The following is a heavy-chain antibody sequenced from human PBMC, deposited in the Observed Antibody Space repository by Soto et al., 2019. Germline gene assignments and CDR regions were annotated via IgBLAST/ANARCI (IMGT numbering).Heavy chain of an antibody. J-gene: IGHJ5*02. CDR3: ARDGRPSLGYCSSTSCSYNWFDP. Sequence: SETLSLTCTVSGGSISGYYWSWIRQPPGKGLEWIGYIYYSGSTNYNPSLKSRVTISVDTSKNQFSLKLSSVTAADTAVYYCARDGRPSLGYCSSTSCSYNWFDPWGQGTLVTVSS. CDR2: IYYSGST. CDR1: GGSISGYY. D-gene: IGHD2-2*01. V-gene: IGHV4-59*01.